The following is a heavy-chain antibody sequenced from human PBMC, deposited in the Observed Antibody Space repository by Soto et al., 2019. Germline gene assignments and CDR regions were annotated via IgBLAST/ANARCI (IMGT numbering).Heavy chain of an antibody. D-gene: IGHD6-13*01. Sequence: QLQLQESGSGLVKPSQTLSLTCAVSGGSISSGGYSWSWIRQPPGKGLEWIGYIYHSGSTYYNPSLKSRVNISVARSKNQFSLKLSSVTAADTAVYYCASSHAGAHITAAVHWGQGTLVTVSS. CDR3: ASSHAGAHITAAVH. V-gene: IGHV4-30-2*01. CDR2: IYHSGST. CDR1: GGSISSGGYS. J-gene: IGHJ4*02.